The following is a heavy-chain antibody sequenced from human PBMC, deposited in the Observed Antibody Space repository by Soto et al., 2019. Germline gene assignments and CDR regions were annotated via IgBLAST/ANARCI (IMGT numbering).Heavy chain of an antibody. J-gene: IGHJ4*02. CDR1: GGTFSSYA. CDR3: ARDLRSSGWFYYFDY. CDR2: IIPIFGTA. V-gene: IGHV1-69*13. D-gene: IGHD6-19*01. Sequence: SVKVSCKASGGTFSSYAISWVRQAPGQGLEWMGGIIPIFGTANYAQKFQGRVTITADESTSTAYMELSSLRSEDTAVYYCARDLRSSGWFYYFDYWGQGTLVTVSS.